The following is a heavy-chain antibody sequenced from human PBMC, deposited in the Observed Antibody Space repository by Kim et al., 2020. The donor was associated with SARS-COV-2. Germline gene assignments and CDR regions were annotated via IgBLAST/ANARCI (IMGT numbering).Heavy chain of an antibody. Sequence: ASVKVSCKASGYTFTSYDINWVRQATGQGLEWMGWMNPNSGNTGYAQKFQGRVTMTRNTSISTAYMELSSLRSEDTAVYYCARGSYPYTVTTEYSYYYYYMDVWGKGTTVTVSS. CDR2: MNPNSGNT. CDR1: GYTFTSYD. CDR3: ARGSYPYTVTTEYSYYYYYMDV. D-gene: IGHD4-4*01. V-gene: IGHV1-8*01. J-gene: IGHJ6*03.